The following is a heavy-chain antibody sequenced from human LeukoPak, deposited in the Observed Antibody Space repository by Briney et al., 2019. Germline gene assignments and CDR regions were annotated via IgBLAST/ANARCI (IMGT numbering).Heavy chain of an antibody. D-gene: IGHD6-19*01. CDR2: MNPNSGNT. Sequence: ASVKVSCKASGYTFTSYDINWVRQATGQGLEWMGWMNPNSGNTGYAQKFQGRVTITRNTSISTAYMELSCLRSEDTAVYYCARGNSAGSGFDYWGQGTLVTVSS. V-gene: IGHV1-8*03. CDR1: GYTFTSYD. J-gene: IGHJ4*02. CDR3: ARGNSAGSGFDY.